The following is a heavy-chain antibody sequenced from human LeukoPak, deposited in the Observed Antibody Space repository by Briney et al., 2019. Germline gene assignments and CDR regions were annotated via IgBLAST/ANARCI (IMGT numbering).Heavy chain of an antibody. CDR2: ITSSGDDI. CDR1: GFTFSDYY. J-gene: IGHJ4*02. CDR3: ASDIVATSGDF. Sequence: GGTLRLSCAASGFTFSDYYLSWIRQAPGRGLEWVAYITSSGDDIYYADSVKGRFTISRDNAKNALFLRMNSLRVEDTATYYCASDIVATSGDFWGQGTLVSVSS. V-gene: IGHV3-11*01. D-gene: IGHD5-12*01.